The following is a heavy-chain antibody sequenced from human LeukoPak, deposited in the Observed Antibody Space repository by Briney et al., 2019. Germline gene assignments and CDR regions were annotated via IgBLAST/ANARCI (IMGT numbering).Heavy chain of an antibody. CDR3: AKSNYYDSSGYLPFDP. CDR1: GFTFRSYA. J-gene: IGHJ5*02. CDR2: IGASGVST. Sequence: GGSLRLSCAASGFTFRSYAMSWVRQAPGKGLEWVSVIGASGVSTYYADSVKGRFTISRDNSHNTPYLQMNSLTAEDTAVYYCAKSNYYDSSGYLPFDPWGQGTLVTVSS. D-gene: IGHD3-22*01. V-gene: IGHV3-23*01.